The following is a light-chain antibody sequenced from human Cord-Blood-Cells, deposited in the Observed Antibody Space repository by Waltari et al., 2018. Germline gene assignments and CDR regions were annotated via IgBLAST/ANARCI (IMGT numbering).Light chain of an antibody. CDR3: QQYYSTPPT. Sequence: DIVMTQSPDSLAVSLGERATINCKSSQSVLYSSNNQNYLAWYQQKPGQPPKLLIYWASTRESGVPERFSGSGSGTDFTLTISILQAEEVAVYYCQQYYSTPPTFGGGTKVEIK. CDR1: QSVLYSSNNQNY. CDR2: WAS. V-gene: IGKV4-1*01. J-gene: IGKJ4*01.